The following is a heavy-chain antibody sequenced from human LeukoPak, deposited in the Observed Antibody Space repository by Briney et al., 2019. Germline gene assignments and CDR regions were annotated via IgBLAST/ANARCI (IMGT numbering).Heavy chain of an antibody. D-gene: IGHD4-17*01. CDR3: ARHSGMTTVTAYLDC. J-gene: IGHJ4*02. V-gene: IGHV4-39*01. CDR2: IYYSGDT. Sequence: SETLSLTCTVSGGSISSSSYYWGWIRQPPGKGLEWIGSIYYSGDTYCNPSLESRVTISVDTSKNQFSLKLSSVTAADTAVYYCARHSGMTTVTAYLDCWGQGTLVTVSS. CDR1: GGSISSSSYY.